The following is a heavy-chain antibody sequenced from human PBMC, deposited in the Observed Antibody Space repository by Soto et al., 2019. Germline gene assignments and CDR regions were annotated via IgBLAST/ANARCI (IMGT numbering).Heavy chain of an antibody. D-gene: IGHD1-26*01. V-gene: IGHV1-2*04. CDR3: ARTLVGVGDYYYGMDV. CDR1: GYTFTGYY. Sequence: ASVKVSCKASGYTFTGYYMHWVRQAPGQGLEWMGWINPNSGGTNYAQKFQGWVTMTRDTSISTAYMELSRLRSDDTAVYYCARTLVGVGDYYYGMDVWGQGTTVTVSS. J-gene: IGHJ6*02. CDR2: INPNSGGT.